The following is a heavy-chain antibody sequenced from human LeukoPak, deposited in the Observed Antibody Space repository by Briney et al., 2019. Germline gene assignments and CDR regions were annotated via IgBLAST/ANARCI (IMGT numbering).Heavy chain of an antibody. J-gene: IGHJ4*02. D-gene: IGHD3-10*01. CDR2: IHYSGNT. CDR3: ARVTMVRGVLLFDY. Sequence: PSETLSLTCTVSGGSISSYYWNWIRQPPGKGLEWIGYIHYSGNTNYNASLKSRATISVDTSKHQFSLKLSSVTAADTAVYYCARVTMVRGVLLFDYWGQGTLVTVSS. V-gene: IGHV4-59*13. CDR1: GGSISSYY.